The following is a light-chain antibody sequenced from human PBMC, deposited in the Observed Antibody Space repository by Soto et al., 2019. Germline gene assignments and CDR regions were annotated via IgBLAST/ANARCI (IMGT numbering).Light chain of an antibody. V-gene: IGKV1-39*01. CDR3: QQSYSTPYT. Sequence: DIQMTQSPSSLSASVGDRVTITCRASQSISSYLNWYQQKQGKAPKLLIYAASSLQSGGPSRFSGSGSGTDVTLTISSLQPEDFATYYGQQSYSTPYTFGQGNKLEIK. CDR1: QSISSY. CDR2: AAS. J-gene: IGKJ2*01.